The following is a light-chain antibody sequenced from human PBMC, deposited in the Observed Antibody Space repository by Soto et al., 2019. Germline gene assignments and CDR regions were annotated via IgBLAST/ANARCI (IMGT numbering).Light chain of an antibody. CDR2: STN. Sequence: QTVVTQEPSFSVSPGGTVTLTCALNSGSVSTNYFPSWYQQTPGQAPRTLIYSTNIRSSGVPDRFSGSILGNKAALTITGAHADDDSDYFCALYMGRGIVIFGGGTKVTVL. CDR3: ALYMGRGIVI. V-gene: IGLV8-61*01. J-gene: IGLJ2*01. CDR1: SGSVSTNYF.